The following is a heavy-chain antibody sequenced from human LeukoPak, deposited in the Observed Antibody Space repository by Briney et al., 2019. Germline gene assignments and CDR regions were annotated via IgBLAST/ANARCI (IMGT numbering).Heavy chain of an antibody. V-gene: IGHV1-69*13. D-gene: IGHD2-2*01. Sequence: ASVKVSCKASGGTFSSYAISWVRQAPGQGLEWMGGIIPIFGTANYAQKFQGRVTITADESTSTAYMELSSLRSEDTAVYYCARDRGYCSSTSCYYFDYWGQGALVTVSS. CDR3: ARDRGYCSSTSCYYFDY. J-gene: IGHJ4*02. CDR2: IIPIFGTA. CDR1: GGTFSSYA.